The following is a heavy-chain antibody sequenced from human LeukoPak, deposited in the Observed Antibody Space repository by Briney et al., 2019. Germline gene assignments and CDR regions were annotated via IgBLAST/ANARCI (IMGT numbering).Heavy chain of an antibody. D-gene: IGHD4-17*01. Sequence: ASVKVSCKASGYTFTSYYMHWVRQAPRQGLEWMGIINPSGGSTSYAQKFQGRVTMTRDTSTSTVYMELSSLRSDDTAVYYCARDDYGDSIDYWGQGTLVTVSS. CDR2: INPSGGST. CDR1: GYTFTSYY. CDR3: ARDDYGDSIDY. V-gene: IGHV1-46*01. J-gene: IGHJ4*02.